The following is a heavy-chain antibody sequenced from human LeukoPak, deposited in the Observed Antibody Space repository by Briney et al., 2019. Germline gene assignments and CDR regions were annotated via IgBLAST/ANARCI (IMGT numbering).Heavy chain of an antibody. J-gene: IGHJ5*02. CDR3: ARALVDTSVVTSGLMNWFDP. Sequence: GSLRLSCAASGFTFSRYSMNWVRQAPGKGLEWLSFISSNSITTYYADSVKGRFTVSRDNAKNSLYLQMNSLRAEDTAMYYCARALVDTSVVTSGLMNWFDPWGQGTVVTVSS. D-gene: IGHD5-18*01. CDR1: GFTFSRYS. V-gene: IGHV3-48*01. CDR2: ISSNSITT.